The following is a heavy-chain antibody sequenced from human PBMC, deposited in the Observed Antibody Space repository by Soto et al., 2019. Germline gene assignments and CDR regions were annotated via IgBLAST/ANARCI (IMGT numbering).Heavy chain of an antibody. CDR2: ISGGNGNT. D-gene: IGHD6-19*01. CDR1: GYTFTNSA. J-gene: IGHJ4*02. Sequence: ASVKVSCNASGYTFTNSAMHWVRQAPGQRLEWMGWISGGNGNTKYSPKLQDRVTITRDTSASTAYMELSSLRSEDTALYYCARDGVAAGNINFDYWGQGTLVTVSS. V-gene: IGHV1-3*01. CDR3: ARDGVAAGNINFDY.